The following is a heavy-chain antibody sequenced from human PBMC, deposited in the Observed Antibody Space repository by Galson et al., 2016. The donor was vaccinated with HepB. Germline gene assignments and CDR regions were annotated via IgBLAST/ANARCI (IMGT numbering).Heavy chain of an antibody. CDR1: GFSISSSSYY. J-gene: IGHJ4*01. D-gene: IGHD4-17*01. V-gene: IGHV4-39*01. CDR3: ARGTHYGDFSDY. Sequence: LTCTVSGFSISSSSYYWGWIRQPPGKGLEWIGNFDYSGSTHYNPSLKSRVTVSADTSKNQFSLNLSTVTAADTAVYFCARGTHYGDFSDYWGHGTLVTVSS. CDR2: FDYSGST.